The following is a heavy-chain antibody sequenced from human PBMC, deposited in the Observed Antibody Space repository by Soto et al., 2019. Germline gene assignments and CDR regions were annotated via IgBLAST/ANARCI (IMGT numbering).Heavy chain of an antibody. CDR2: ISKSGHSA. D-gene: IGHD1-7*01. CDR3: AKGGPTFVNYFGP. V-gene: IGHV3-23*01. CDR1: GFTFSSYA. J-gene: IGHJ5*02. Sequence: EEQLLQSGGGLVQPGGSLRLSCVASGFTFSSYAMNWVRQAPGKGLEWISVISKSGHSAYYADSVKGRFTISRDNSKNTLYLQIKSLTAEDTAAYYCAKGGPTFVNYFGPWGQGTLVTVSS.